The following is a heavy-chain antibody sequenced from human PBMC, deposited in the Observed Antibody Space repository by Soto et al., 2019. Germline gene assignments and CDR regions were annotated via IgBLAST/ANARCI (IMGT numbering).Heavy chain of an antibody. V-gene: IGHV1-18*01. Sequence: QVQLVQSGAEVKKPGASVKVSCKASGYTFTSYGISWVRQAPGQGLEWMGWISAYNGNTNYAQKLQGRVTMTTDTSPSTAYMELRSLRSDDTAVYYCAWSMVRGPKTVYYMDVWGKGTTVTVSS. D-gene: IGHD3-10*01. CDR1: GYTFTSYG. CDR2: ISAYNGNT. J-gene: IGHJ6*03. CDR3: AWSMVRGPKTVYYMDV.